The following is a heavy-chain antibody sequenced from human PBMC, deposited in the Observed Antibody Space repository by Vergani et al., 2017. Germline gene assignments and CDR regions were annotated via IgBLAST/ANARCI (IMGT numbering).Heavy chain of an antibody. V-gene: IGHV3-7*03. J-gene: IGHJ5*02. CDR3: ARAFPEYSSSWYLPNWFDP. CDR2: IKQDGSEK. CDR1: GFTFSSYW. Sequence: EVQLVESGGGLVQPGGSLRLSCAASGFTFSSYWMSWVRQAPGKGLEWVANIKQDGSEKYYVDSVKGRFTISRDNAKNSLYLKMNSLRAEDTAVYYCARAFPEYSSSWYLPNWFDPWGQGTLVTVSS. D-gene: IGHD6-13*01.